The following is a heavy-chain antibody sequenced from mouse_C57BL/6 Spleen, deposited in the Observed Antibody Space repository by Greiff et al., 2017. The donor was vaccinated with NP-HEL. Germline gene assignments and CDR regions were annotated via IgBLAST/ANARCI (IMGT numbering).Heavy chain of an antibody. D-gene: IGHD1-1*01. V-gene: IGHV3-6*01. CDR3: ARDRAVVAHWYFDV. Sequence: EVQLQESGPGLVKPSQSLSLTCSVTGYSITSGYYWNWIRQFPGNKLEWMGYISYDGSNNYNPSLKNRISITRDTSKNQFFLKLNSVTTEDTATYYCARDRAVVAHWYFDVWGTGTTVTVSS. J-gene: IGHJ1*03. CDR1: GYSITSGYY. CDR2: ISYDGSN.